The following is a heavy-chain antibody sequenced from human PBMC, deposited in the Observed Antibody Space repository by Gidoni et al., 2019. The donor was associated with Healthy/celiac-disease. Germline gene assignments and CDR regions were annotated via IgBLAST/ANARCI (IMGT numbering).Heavy chain of an antibody. CDR2: SNHSGST. CDR1: GGSFSGYS. J-gene: IGHJ4*02. CDR3: ARDPGPSIAHSSGYLYYFDY. D-gene: IGHD3-22*01. Sequence: QVQLQQWGAGLLKPSETLSLTCAVYGGSFSGYSWSWIRQPPGKGLEWIGESNHSGSTNYNPSLKSRVTISVDTSKNQFSLKLSSVTAADTAVYYCARDPGPSIAHSSGYLYYFDYWGQGTLVTVSS. V-gene: IGHV4-34*01.